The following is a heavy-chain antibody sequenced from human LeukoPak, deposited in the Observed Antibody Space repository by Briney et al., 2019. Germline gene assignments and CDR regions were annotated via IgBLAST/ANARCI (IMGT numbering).Heavy chain of an antibody. Sequence: ASVKVSCKASGYTFTNYAMHRVRQAPGQRLELMGWINTGNGNTKYSQKFQGRVTITRDTSASTAYMDLSSLRSEDTAVYYCARDGGQRSSRGAFDIWGQGTMVTVSS. CDR2: INTGNGNT. V-gene: IGHV1-3*04. D-gene: IGHD6-13*01. CDR1: GYTFTNYA. J-gene: IGHJ3*02. CDR3: ARDGGQRSSRGAFDI.